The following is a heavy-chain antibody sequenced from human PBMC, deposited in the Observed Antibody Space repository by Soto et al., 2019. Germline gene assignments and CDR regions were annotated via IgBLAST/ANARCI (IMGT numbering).Heavy chain of an antibody. J-gene: IGHJ4*02. D-gene: IGHD2-15*01. CDR1: EFTFSSCA. CDR2: INDGGGDI. V-gene: IGHV3-23*01. CDR3: AKKHYSSYCSGGNCYDFGY. Sequence: EVQLLESGGGLVQPGGSLRLSCSASEFTFSSCAMSWVRQAPGKGLEWVSAINDGGGDIYYTNSVRGRFTISRDNSKNMLYLQMNSLRADDTAVYYCAKKHYSSYCSGGNCYDFGYWGQGTLVTVSS.